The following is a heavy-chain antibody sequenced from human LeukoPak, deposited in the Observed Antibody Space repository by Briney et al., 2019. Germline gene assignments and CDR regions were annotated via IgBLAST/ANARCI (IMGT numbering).Heavy chain of an antibody. J-gene: IGHJ6*02. Sequence: GGSLRLSCAASGFTFSDYNMNWVRQAPGKGLEWGSYITNGGSTIHHADSVKGRSTISRDNAKKTLYLQMNSLRAEDTAVYYCARSIGLTGGGVDVWGQGTTVTVSS. CDR3: ARSIGLTGGGVDV. CDR1: GFTFSDYN. V-gene: IGHV3-11*01. CDR2: ITNGGSTI. D-gene: IGHD3-9*01.